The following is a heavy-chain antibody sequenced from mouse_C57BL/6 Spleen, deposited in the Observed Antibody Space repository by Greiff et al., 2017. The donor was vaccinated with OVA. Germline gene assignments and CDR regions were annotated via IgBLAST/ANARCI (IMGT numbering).Heavy chain of an antibody. CDR2: IYPGSGST. J-gene: IGHJ2*01. CDR3: ARWAYYDYFFDY. Sequence: QVQLQQPGAELVKPGASVKLSCKASGYTFTSYWITWVKQRPGQGLEWIGDIYPGSGSTTYNEKFKSKAILTVDTSSSTAYMQLSSLTSEDSAVYCCARWAYYDYFFDYWGQGTTLTVSS. CDR1: GYTFTSYW. D-gene: IGHD2-4*01. V-gene: IGHV1-55*01.